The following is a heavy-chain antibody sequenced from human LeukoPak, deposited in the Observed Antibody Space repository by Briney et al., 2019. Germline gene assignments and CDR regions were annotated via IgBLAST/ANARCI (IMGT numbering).Heavy chain of an antibody. CDR3: ARGRVSSSTWYSTYYYYFYMDV. Sequence: SETLSLTCTVSGGSISGYYWSWIRQPPGKGLEWIGYIYYSGSTNYNPSLKSRVTISVDTSKNQFSLKLSSVTAADTAVYFCARGRVSSSTWYSTYYYYFYMDVWGKGTTVTVSS. D-gene: IGHD6-13*01. CDR1: GGSISGYY. V-gene: IGHV4-59*01. J-gene: IGHJ6*03. CDR2: IYYSGST.